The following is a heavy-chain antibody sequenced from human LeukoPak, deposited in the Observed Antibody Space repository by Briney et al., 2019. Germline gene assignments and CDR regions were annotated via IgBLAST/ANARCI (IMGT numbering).Heavy chain of an antibody. V-gene: IGHV4-39*01. D-gene: IGHD2-15*01. Sequence: SETLSLTCTVSGGSISSSSYDWGWIRQPPGKGLEWIGSIYYSGSTYYNPSLKSRVTISVDTSKNQFSLKQSSVTAADTAVYYCARTSEGGVYCSGGSCYSNWFDPWGQGTLVTVSS. J-gene: IGHJ5*02. CDR3: ARTSEGGVYCSGGSCYSNWFDP. CDR2: IYYSGST. CDR1: GGSISSSSYD.